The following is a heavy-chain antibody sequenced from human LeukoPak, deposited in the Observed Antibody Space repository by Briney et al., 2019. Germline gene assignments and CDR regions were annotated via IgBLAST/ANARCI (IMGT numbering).Heavy chain of an antibody. Sequence: GGSLRLSCAASGFTFSSYALHWVRQAPGKGLEWVAVISYDGSNKYYADSVKGRFTISRDNAKNTLYLQMNSLRVEDTAVYYCARDLTSPIDYWGQGTLVTVSS. D-gene: IGHD3-16*01. CDR2: ISYDGSNK. CDR3: ARDLTSPIDY. J-gene: IGHJ4*02. CDR1: GFTFSSYA. V-gene: IGHV3-30-3*01.